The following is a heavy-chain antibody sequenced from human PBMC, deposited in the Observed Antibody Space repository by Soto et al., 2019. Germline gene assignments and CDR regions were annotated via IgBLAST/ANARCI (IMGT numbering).Heavy chain of an antibody. CDR1: GGSISSSSHY. CDR2: SYYRGST. CDR3: ATADGFGVVTPFFEY. J-gene: IGHJ4*02. Sequence: QLQLQESGPGLVKPSETLSLTCTVSGGSISSSSHYWGWIRQSPGKHLEWIGSSYYRGSTHYNPSLKTRVTISVDTSKNQVSLNVYSVTAADTAVYYCATADGFGVVTPFFEYWGQGILVTVSS. D-gene: IGHD3-3*01. V-gene: IGHV4-39*01.